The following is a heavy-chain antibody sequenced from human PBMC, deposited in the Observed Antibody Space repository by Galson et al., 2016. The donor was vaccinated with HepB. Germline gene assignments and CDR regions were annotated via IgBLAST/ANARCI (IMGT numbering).Heavy chain of an antibody. J-gene: IGHJ4*02. Sequence: CKASGYTFINYDIYWVRQATGQGLERMGWINPNGGGTWFAQKFQGRVTMTRDTSITTAYMELSSLNSDDTAFYYCARGFYGPEYWGQGTLVTVSS. CDR1: GYTFINYD. CDR3: ARGFYGPEY. V-gene: IGHV1-2*02. CDR2: INPNGGGT. D-gene: IGHD2/OR15-2a*01.